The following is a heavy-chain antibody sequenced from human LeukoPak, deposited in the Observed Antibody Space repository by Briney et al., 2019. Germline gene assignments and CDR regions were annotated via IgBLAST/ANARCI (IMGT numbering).Heavy chain of an antibody. CDR2: IYYRGST. D-gene: IGHD1-26*01. Sequence: SQTLSLTCTVSGGSISSGGYYWRWIRQHPGKGLEWIGYIYYRGSTYYNPSLKSRVTISVDTSKNQFSLKLSSVTAADTAVYYCARLRGDSGSYYVDYWGQGTLVTVSS. V-gene: IGHV4-31*03. J-gene: IGHJ4*02. CDR1: GGSISSGGYY. CDR3: ARLRGDSGSYYVDY.